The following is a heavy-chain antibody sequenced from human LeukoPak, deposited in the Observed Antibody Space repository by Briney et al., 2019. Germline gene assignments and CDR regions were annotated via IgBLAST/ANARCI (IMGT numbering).Heavy chain of an antibody. CDR3: ARGEMATIEDAFDI. D-gene: IGHD5-24*01. CDR2: IYHSGST. Sequence: SETLSLTCTVSGGSISSYYWGWIRQPPGKGLEWIGSIYHSGSTYYNPSLKSRVTTSVDTSKNQFSLKLSSVTAADTAVYYCARGEMATIEDAFDIWGQGTMVTVSS. J-gene: IGHJ3*02. CDR1: GGSISSYY. V-gene: IGHV4-39*07.